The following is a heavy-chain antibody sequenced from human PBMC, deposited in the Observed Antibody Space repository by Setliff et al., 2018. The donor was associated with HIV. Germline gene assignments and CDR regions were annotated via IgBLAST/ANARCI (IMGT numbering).Heavy chain of an antibody. V-gene: IGHV4-34*01. D-gene: IGHD2-15*01. CDR2: IIHSGGT. J-gene: IGHJ4*02. Sequence: SETLSLTCAVYGGSFSGYYWTWIRPPPGRGLEWLGEIIHSGGTNYNRSLKSRVTISVDTSKNQFSLNLSSVTAADTAVYYCARGGLGVVGAIDYWSQGTLVTVSS. CDR3: ARGGLGVVGAIDY. CDR1: GGSFSGYY.